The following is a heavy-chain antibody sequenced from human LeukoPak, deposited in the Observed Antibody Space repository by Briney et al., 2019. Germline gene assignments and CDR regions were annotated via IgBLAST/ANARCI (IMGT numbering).Heavy chain of an antibody. V-gene: IGHV4-39*07. J-gene: IGHJ6*03. D-gene: IGHD5-12*01. CDR1: GGSISSSSYY. Sequence: PSETLSLTCTVSGGSISSSSYYWGWIRQPPGKGLEWIGSIYYSGSTYYNPSLKSRVTISVDTSKNQFSLKLSSVTAADTAVYYCARGATEPVRHYYYYMDVWGKGTTVAVSS. CDR3: ARGATEPVRHYYYYMDV. CDR2: IYYSGST.